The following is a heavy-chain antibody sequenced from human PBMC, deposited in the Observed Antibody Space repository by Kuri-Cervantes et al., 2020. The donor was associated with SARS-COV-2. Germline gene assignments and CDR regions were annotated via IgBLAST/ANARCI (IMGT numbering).Heavy chain of an antibody. CDR2: IYYSGST. CDR1: GGSFSGYY. CDR3: ARDGVGIVVVSPFDY. Sequence: SQTLSLTCAVYGGSFSGYYWGWIRQPPGKGLEWIGSIYYSGSTYYNPSLKSRVTISVDTSKNQFSLKLSSVTAADTAVYYCARDGVGIVVVSPFDYWGQGTLVTVSS. D-gene: IGHD3-22*01. V-gene: IGHV4-34*01. J-gene: IGHJ4*02.